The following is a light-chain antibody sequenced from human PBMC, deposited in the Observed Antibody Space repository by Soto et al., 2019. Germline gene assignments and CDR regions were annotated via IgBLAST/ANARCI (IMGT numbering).Light chain of an antibody. CDR2: EGS. CDR1: SSDVGTYNL. J-gene: IGLJ2*01. Sequence: QSALTQPASVSGSPGQSITISCTGTSSDVGTYNLLSWYQQYPGRAPKLMIYEGSKRPSGVSDRFSASKSGNTASLTISGLQAEDEADYYCCSYATTRGVFGGGTKLTVL. V-gene: IGLV2-23*01. CDR3: CSYATTRGV.